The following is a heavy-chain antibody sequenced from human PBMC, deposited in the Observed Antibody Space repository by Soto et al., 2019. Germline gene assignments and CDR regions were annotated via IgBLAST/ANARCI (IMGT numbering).Heavy chain of an antibody. CDR2: INPNSGGT. CDR3: ARAGLPGIAVAGTDY. CDR1: GYTFTGYY. V-gene: IGHV1-2*04. Sequence: QVQLVQSGAEVKKPGASVKVSCKASGYTFTGYYMHWVRQAPGQGLVWMGWINPNSGGTNYAQKFQGWVTMTRDTSISTAYMELSRLRSDDTAVYYCARAGLPGIAVAGTDYWGQGTLVTVSS. D-gene: IGHD6-19*01. J-gene: IGHJ4*02.